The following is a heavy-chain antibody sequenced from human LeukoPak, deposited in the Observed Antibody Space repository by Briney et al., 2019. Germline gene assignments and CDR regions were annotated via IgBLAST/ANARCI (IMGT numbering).Heavy chain of an antibody. J-gene: IGHJ6*02. CDR2: IIPIFGTA. CDR1: GGTFISYA. Sequence: SVKVSCKASGGTFISYAISWVRQAPGQGLEWMGGIIPIFGTANYAQKFQGRVTITADESTSTAYMELSSLRSEDTAVYYCASLHPLDYYGMDVWGQGTTVTVSS. V-gene: IGHV1-69*13. CDR3: ASLHPLDYYGMDV.